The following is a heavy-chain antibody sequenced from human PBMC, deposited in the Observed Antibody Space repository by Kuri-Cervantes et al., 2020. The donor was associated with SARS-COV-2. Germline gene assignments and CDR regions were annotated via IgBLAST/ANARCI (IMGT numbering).Heavy chain of an antibody. J-gene: IGHJ5*02. D-gene: IGHD3-16*01. V-gene: IGHV3-7*03. Sequence: GESLKISCAASGFTFSSYWMSWVRQAPGKGLEWVANIKQDGSEKYYVDSVKGRFTISRDNAKNSLYLQMNSLRAEDTAVYYCARDYSDYVWGTYNWFDPWGQGTLVTVSS. CDR2: IKQDGSEK. CDR1: GFTFSSYW. CDR3: ARDYSDYVWGTYNWFDP.